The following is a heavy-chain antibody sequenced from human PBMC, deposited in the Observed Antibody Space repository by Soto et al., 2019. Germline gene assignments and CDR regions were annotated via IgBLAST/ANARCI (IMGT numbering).Heavy chain of an antibody. CDR2: INPSGGST. CDR1: GYTFTSYY. D-gene: IGHD2-21*02. J-gene: IGHJ4*02. V-gene: IGHV1-46*01. CDR3: ARTNCGGDCYNDLDY. Sequence: ASVKVSCKASGYTFTSYYMHWVRQAPGQGLEWMGIINPSGGSTSYAQKFQGRVTMTRDTSTSTVYMELSSLRSEDTAVYYCARTNCGGDCYNDLDYWGQGTLVTV.